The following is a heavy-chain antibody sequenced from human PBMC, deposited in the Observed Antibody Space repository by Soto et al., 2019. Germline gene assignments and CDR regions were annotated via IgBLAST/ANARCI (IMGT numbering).Heavy chain of an antibody. CDR2: IYYSGST. Sequence: QVQLQESGPGLVKPSQTLSLTCTVSGGSISSGGYYWSWIRQHPGKGLQWVGYIYYSGSTYYNPSLKRRVTISVDTSKTPFCLKLSSVTAADTAVYSCARLYGDYRKLSWFDPWGQGTLVPVSS. V-gene: IGHV4-31*03. CDR3: ARLYGDYRKLSWFDP. D-gene: IGHD4-17*01. J-gene: IGHJ5*02. CDR1: GGSISSGGYY.